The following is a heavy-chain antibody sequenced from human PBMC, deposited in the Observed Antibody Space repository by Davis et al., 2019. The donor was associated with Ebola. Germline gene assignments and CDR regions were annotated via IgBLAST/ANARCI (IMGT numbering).Heavy chain of an antibody. CDR1: GFSVSSPY. CDR3: ARDLGLEWSH. D-gene: IGHD1-1*01. Sequence: GESLKISCAASGFSVSSPYMTWVRQAPGKELEWLAVIYSGGDSYYADSVQGRFTISRDTSQNTLYLQMSSLRVDDTAVYYCARDLGLEWSHWGQGTLVTVSS. V-gene: IGHV3-53*01. CDR2: IYSGGDS. J-gene: IGHJ4*02.